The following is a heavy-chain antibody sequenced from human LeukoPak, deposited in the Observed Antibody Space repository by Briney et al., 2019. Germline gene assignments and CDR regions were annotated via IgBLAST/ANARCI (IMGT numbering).Heavy chain of an antibody. CDR1: GYTFTSYY. J-gene: IGHJ4*02. CDR3: ARGRWRGDY. D-gene: IGHD3-3*01. CDR2: VNPSGGST. V-gene: IGHV1-46*01. Sequence: GASVKVSCKASGYTFTSYYMHWVRQAPGQGLEWMGIVNPSGGSTSYAQKFQGRVTITRNTSISTAYMELSSLRSEDTAVYYCARGRWRGDYWGQGTLVTVSS.